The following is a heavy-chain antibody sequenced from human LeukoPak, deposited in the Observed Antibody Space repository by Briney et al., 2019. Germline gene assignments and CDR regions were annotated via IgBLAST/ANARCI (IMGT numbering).Heavy chain of an antibody. CDR3: ARDALTPGGMDV. CDR1: GGSISSYY. J-gene: IGHJ6*02. V-gene: IGHV4-4*07. Sequence: SETLTLTCTVSGGSISSYYWSWIRQPAGKGLEWIGRIYTSGSTNYNPSLKCRVTMSVDTSKNQFSLKLSTVTAADTAVYYCARDALTPGGMDVSGQGTTVTVSS. CDR2: IYTSGST.